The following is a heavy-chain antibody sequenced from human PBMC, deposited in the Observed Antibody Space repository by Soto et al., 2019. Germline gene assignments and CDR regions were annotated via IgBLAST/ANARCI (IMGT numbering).Heavy chain of an antibody. Sequence: GESLKISCKGSGYSFTSYWIGWVRQMPGKGLEWMGIIYPGDSDTRYSPSFQGQVTISADKSISTAYLQWSSLKASDTAMYYCARHDQRERQLADKKLGDAFDIWGQGTMVTVSS. V-gene: IGHV5-51*01. CDR2: IYPGDSDT. CDR1: GYSFTSYW. D-gene: IGHD6-6*01. CDR3: ARHDQRERQLADKKLGDAFDI. J-gene: IGHJ3*02.